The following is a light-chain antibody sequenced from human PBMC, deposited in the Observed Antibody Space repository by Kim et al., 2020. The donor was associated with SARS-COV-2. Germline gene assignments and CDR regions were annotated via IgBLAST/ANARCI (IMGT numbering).Light chain of an antibody. J-gene: IGKJ5*01. CDR2: GGS. V-gene: IGKV3-20*01. CDR3: RQYGSTPLMS. Sequence: PGERAALSCRATRSLISKYFAWYQHKPGGTARLLIHGGSTRATGIPDRFTGSGSETDFTLTINRLEPEDFAMYYCRQYGSTPLMSFGQGTRLEIK. CDR1: RSLISKY.